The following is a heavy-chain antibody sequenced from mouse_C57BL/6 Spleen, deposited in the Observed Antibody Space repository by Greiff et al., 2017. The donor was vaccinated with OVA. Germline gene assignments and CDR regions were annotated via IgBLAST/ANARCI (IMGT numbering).Heavy chain of an antibody. CDR3: ARLLLRAMDY. Sequence: QVQLKESGAELARPGASVKLSCKASGYTFTSYGISWVKQRTGQGLEWIGEIYPRSGNTYYNEKFKGKATLTADKSSSTAYMELRSLTSEDSAVYFCARLLLRAMDYWGQGTSVTVSS. CDR2: IYPRSGNT. J-gene: IGHJ4*01. CDR1: GYTFTSYG. V-gene: IGHV1-81*01. D-gene: IGHD2-1*01.